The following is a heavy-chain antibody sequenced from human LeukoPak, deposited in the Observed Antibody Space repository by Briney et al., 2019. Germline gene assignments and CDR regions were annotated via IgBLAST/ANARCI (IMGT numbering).Heavy chain of an antibody. D-gene: IGHD1-26*01. CDR1: GFTFDDYG. CDR2: INWNGGST. Sequence: GGSLRLSCAASGFTFDDYGMSWVRQASGKGLEWVSGINWNGGSTGYADSVKGRFTISRDNAKNSLYLQMNSLRAEDTAVYYCARVKYSGSYPHDYWGQGTLVTVSS. V-gene: IGHV3-20*04. J-gene: IGHJ4*02. CDR3: ARVKYSGSYPHDY.